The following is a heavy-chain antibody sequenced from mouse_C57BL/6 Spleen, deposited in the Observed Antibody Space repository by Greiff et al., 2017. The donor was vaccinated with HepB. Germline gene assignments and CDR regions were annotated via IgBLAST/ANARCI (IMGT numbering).Heavy chain of an antibody. J-gene: IGHJ2*01. D-gene: IGHD1-1*01. CDR3: ARYYYGSLDY. CDR2: IDPSDSYT. Sequence: QVHVKQPGAELVMPGASVKLSCKASGYTFTSYWMHWVKQRPGQGLEWIGEIDPSDSYTNNNQKFKGKSTLTVDKSSSTAYMQLSSLTSEDSAVYYCARYYYGSLDYWGQGTTLTVSS. V-gene: IGHV1-69*01. CDR1: GYTFTSYW.